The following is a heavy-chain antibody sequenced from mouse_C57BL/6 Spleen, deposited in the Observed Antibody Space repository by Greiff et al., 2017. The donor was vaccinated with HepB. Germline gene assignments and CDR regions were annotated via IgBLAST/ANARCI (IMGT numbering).Heavy chain of an antibody. J-gene: IGHJ4*01. V-gene: IGHV1-19*01. Sequence: EVHLVESGPVLVKPGASVKMSCKASGYTFTDYYMNWVKQSHGKSLEWIGVINPYNGGTSYNQRFKGKATLTVDKSSSTAYMELNSLTSEDSAVYYCARRVYGYYAMDYWGQGTSVTVSS. D-gene: IGHD1-1*02. CDR1: GYTFTDYY. CDR2: INPYNGGT. CDR3: ARRVYGYYAMDY.